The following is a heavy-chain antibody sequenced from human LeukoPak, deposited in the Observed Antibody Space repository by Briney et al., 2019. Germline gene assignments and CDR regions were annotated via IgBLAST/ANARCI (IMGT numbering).Heavy chain of an antibody. CDR3: AKDMDDSSGYYSNDAFDI. J-gene: IGHJ3*02. CDR1: GFTFSSYW. D-gene: IGHD3-22*01. CDR2: IKQDGSEK. V-gene: IGHV3-7*03. Sequence: PGGSLRLSCAASGFTFSSYWMSWVRQAPGKGLEWVANIKQDGSEKYYVDSVKGRFTISRDNAKNSLYLQMNSLRAEDTALYYCAKDMDDSSGYYSNDAFDIWGQGTMVTVSS.